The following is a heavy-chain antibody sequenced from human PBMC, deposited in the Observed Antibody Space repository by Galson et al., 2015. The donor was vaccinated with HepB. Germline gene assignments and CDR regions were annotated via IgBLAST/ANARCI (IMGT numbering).Heavy chain of an antibody. CDR3: TTDPTAITIFGVVSSDY. CDR2: IKSKTDGGTT. J-gene: IGHJ4*02. D-gene: IGHD3-3*01. V-gene: IGHV3-15*01. CDR1: GFTFSNAW. Sequence: SLRLSCAASGFTFSNAWMSWVRQAPGKGLEWVGRIKSKTDGGTTDYAAPVKGRFTISRDDSKNTLYLQMNSLKTEDTAVYYCTTDPTAITIFGVVSSDYWGQGTLVTVSS.